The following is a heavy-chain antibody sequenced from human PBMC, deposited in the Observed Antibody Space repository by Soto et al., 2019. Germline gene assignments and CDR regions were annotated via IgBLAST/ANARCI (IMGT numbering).Heavy chain of an antibody. CDR2: ILYNGTIK. D-gene: IGHD4-17*01. CDR1: GFTFGSYG. V-gene: IGHV3-30*02. J-gene: IGHJ4*02. Sequence: GGSLRPSCVASGFTFGSYGMHWVRQAPGKGLEWVAYILYNGTIKSYGDSVKGRFIISRDNTKSTMYLQMNSLRAEDTATYHCAKEMTTNPFEYWGQGALVTVSS. CDR3: AKEMTTNPFEY.